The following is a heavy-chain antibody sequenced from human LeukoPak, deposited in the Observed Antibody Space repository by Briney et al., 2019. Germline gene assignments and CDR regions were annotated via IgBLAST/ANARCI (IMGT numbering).Heavy chain of an antibody. V-gene: IGHV3-23*01. Sequence: GGSLRLSCAASGFTFSSYAMSWVRQAPGKGLEWVSVIYSGGSTYYADSVKGRFTISRDNSKNTLYLQMNSLRAEDTAVYYCAKALFTMIVVVIFDYWGQGTLVTVSS. CDR2: IYSGGST. CDR1: GFTFSSYA. J-gene: IGHJ4*02. D-gene: IGHD3-22*01. CDR3: AKALFTMIVVVIFDY.